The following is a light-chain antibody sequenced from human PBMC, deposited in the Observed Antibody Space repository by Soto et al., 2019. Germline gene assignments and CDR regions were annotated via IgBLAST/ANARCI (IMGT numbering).Light chain of an antibody. CDR3: SSYGGSNNFVV. V-gene: IGLV2-8*01. Sequence: QSALTQPPSASGSPGQSVTISCTGTSSDIGGNNFVSWYQHHPGKAPKLMLYDVIKRPSGVPARFSGSKSGNTASLTVSGRQAAEEADYYCSSYGGSNNFVVFGGGTKLTVL. CDR1: SSDIGGNNF. J-gene: IGLJ2*01. CDR2: DVI.